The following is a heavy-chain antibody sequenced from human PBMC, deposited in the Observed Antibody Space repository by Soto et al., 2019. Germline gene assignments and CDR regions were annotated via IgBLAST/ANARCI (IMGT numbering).Heavy chain of an antibody. J-gene: IGHJ6*02. CDR3: ARPAYCGGDCYPEKYYYYGMDV. CDR1: GYTFTSYG. V-gene: IGHV1-18*01. CDR2: ISAYNGNT. Sequence: QVQLVQSGAEVKKPGASVKVSCKASGYTFTSYGISWVRQAPGQGLEWMGWISAYNGNTNYAQKLQGRVTMTTDTSTSTAYMELRSLRSDDTDVYYCARPAYCGGDCYPEKYYYYGMDVWGQGTTVTVSS. D-gene: IGHD2-21*02.